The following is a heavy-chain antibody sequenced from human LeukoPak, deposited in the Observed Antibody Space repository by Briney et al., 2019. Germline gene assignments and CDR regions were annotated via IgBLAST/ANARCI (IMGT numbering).Heavy chain of an antibody. D-gene: IGHD6-6*01. CDR2: IIPIFGTA. V-gene: IGHV1-69*05. CDR1: GGTFSTYT. J-gene: IGHJ3*01. Sequence: GPSVKVSCKASGGTFSTYTISWMRQAPGQGLEWMGGIIPIFGTANYAQRFQGRVTITTDESTSTAYMELSSLRSEDTAVYYCARDRSFSSPDAFDLWGQGTMVTVSS. CDR3: ARDRSFSSPDAFDL.